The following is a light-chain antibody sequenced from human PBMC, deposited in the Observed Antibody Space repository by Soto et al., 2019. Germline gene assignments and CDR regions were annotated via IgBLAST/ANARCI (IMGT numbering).Light chain of an antibody. CDR1: QSVSSSY. V-gene: IGKV3-20*01. J-gene: IGKJ4*02. Sequence: EIVLTQSPGTLSLSPGERATLSCRASQSVSSSYLAWYQQKPGQAPRLLIYGASSRATGIPDRFSGSGSGTDFTLTISSLQPDDSATYYCQQYDSSSTFGGGTKVDIK. CDR2: GAS. CDR3: QQYDSSST.